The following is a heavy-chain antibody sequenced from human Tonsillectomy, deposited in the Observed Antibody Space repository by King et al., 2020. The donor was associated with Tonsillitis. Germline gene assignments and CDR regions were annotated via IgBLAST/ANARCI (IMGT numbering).Heavy chain of an antibody. J-gene: IGHJ3*02. D-gene: IGHD3-16*02. Sequence: VQLQESGPGLVKPSETLSLTCTVSGGSISSSYWSWIRQPPGKGLEWIGYIYYSGSTNYNPSLKSRVTISVDTSKNQFSLKLSSVTAADQAVYYCARDWGSYDYFWGSYRSNAFDIWGPGTMVTVSS. V-gene: IGHV4-59*01. CDR2: IYYSGST. CDR1: GGSISSSY. CDR3: ARDWGSYDYFWGSYRSNAFDI.